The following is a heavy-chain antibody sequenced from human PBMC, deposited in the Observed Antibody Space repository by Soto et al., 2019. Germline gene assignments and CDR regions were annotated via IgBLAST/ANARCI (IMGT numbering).Heavy chain of an antibody. Sequence: SETLSLTCAVSGGSISSGGYSWSWIRQPPGKGLEWIGYIYHSGSTYYNPSLKSRVTIPVDRSKNQFSLKLSSVTAADTAVYYCARGVIEYSSSFERSFRGKNGFDPWGQGTLVTVSS. CDR1: GGSISSGGYS. D-gene: IGHD6-6*01. CDR2: IYHSGST. J-gene: IGHJ5*02. CDR3: ARGVIEYSSSFERSFRGKNGFDP. V-gene: IGHV4-30-2*01.